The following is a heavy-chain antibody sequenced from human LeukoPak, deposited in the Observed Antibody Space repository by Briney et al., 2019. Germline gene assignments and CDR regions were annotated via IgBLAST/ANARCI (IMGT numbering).Heavy chain of an antibody. CDR2: IKQDGSEK. V-gene: IGHV3-7*01. Sequence: GGSLRLSCAASGFTFSSYWMSWVRQAPGKGLEWVANIKQDGSEKYYVDSVKGRFTNSRDNAKNSLYLQMNSLRAEDTAVYYCARYSPCSGGSCYYYYYYYGMDVWGQGTTVTVSS. CDR1: GFTFSSYW. D-gene: IGHD2-15*01. J-gene: IGHJ6*02. CDR3: ARYSPCSGGSCYYYYYYYGMDV.